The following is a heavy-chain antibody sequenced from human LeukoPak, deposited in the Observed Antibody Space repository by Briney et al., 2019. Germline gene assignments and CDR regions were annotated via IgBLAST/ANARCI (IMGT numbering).Heavy chain of an antibody. V-gene: IGHV4-31*03. CDR3: ASSRSAYDFLTGYSSDTNWFDP. CDR1: GGSITSGGYY. CDR2: IFYTGAT. Sequence: APSLTCTVSGGSITSGGYYWSWIRQYPGKGLEWIGYIFYTGATHYNPSLKSRVFISMDMSKNQFSLKLSSVTAADTAVYYCASSRSAYDFLTGYSSDTNWFDPWGQGTLVTVSS. J-gene: IGHJ5*02. D-gene: IGHD3-9*01.